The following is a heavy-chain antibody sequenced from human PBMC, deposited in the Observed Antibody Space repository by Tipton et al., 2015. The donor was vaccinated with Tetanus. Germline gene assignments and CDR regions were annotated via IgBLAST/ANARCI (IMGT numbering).Heavy chain of an antibody. V-gene: IGHV3-11*01. CDR1: GGSISSSSYY. CDR2: ISSSSSTI. CDR3: AKDSGQTVRGVIVD. D-gene: IGHD3-10*01. Sequence: LSLTCTVSGGSISSSSYYWGWIRQPPGKGLEWVSYISSSSSTIYYADSVKGRFTISRDNAKNSLYLQMNSLRAEDTALYYCAKDSGQTVRGVIVDWGQGTLVTVSS. J-gene: IGHJ4*02.